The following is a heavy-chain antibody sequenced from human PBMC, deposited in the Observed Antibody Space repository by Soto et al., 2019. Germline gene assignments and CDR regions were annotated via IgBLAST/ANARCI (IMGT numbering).Heavy chain of an antibody. CDR3: ARDIAAAGTGVIDY. V-gene: IGHV1-18*01. CDR2: ISAYNGNT. Sequence: QVPLVQSGAEVKKPGASVKVSCQASGYTFTSYGISWVRQAPGQGLEWMGWISAYNGNTNYAQKLQGRVTMTTDTSTSTAYMELRSLRSDDTAVYDCARDIAAAGTGVIDYWGQGTLVTVAS. CDR1: GYTFTSYG. J-gene: IGHJ4*02. D-gene: IGHD6-13*01.